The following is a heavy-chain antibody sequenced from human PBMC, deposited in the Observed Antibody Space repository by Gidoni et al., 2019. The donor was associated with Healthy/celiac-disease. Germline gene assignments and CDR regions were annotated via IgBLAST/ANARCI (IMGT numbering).Heavy chain of an antibody. CDR2: IFSNDEK. J-gene: IGHJ4*02. CDR3: ARLSEGYNWNSSPFDY. V-gene: IGHV2-26*01. Sequence: QVTLKESGPVLVKPTETLTLTCTVSGFSPSNARMGLSWIRQPTGKALQLLAHIFSNDEKSYSTSLKSRLTISKDTSKSQVVLTMTNMDPVDTATYYCARLSEGYNWNSSPFDYWGQGTLVTVSS. D-gene: IGHD1-7*01. CDR1: GFSPSNARMG.